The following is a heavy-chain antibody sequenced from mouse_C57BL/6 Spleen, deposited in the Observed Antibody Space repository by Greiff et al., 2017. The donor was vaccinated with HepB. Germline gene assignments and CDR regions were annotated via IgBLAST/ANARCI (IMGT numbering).Heavy chain of an antibody. CDR2: ISYDGSN. CDR3: ARPFRYYGSSYGYFDV. CDR1: GYSITSGYY. D-gene: IGHD1-1*01. Sequence: EVQLVESGPGLVKPSQSLSLTCSVTGYSITSGYYWNWIRQFPGNKLEWMGYISYDGSNNYNPSLKNRISITRDTSKNQFFLKLNSVTTEDTATYYCARPFRYYGSSYGYFDVWGTGTTVTVSS. J-gene: IGHJ1*03. V-gene: IGHV3-6*01.